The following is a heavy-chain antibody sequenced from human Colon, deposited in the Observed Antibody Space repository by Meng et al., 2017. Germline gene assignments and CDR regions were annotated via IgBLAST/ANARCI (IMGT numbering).Heavy chain of an antibody. CDR2: IFATENT. Sequence: SETLSLTCAVSSGSFSRDSWNWIRLAAGKDLEWIGRIFATENTNYNPSLKSRVVMSIDTSKNQFSLNLKSVTAADTTVYYCARGSGSYGQFDSWGQGTLVTVSS. J-gene: IGHJ4*02. CDR1: SGSFSRDS. CDR3: ARGSGSYGQFDS. V-gene: IGHV4-4*07. D-gene: IGHD1-26*01.